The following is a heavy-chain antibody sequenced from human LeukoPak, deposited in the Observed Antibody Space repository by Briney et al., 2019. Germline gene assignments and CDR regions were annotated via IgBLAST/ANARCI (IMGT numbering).Heavy chain of an antibody. V-gene: IGHV3-23*01. D-gene: IGHD2-15*01. Sequence: GGSLRLSCAASGFTFSIYAMTWVRQAPGKGLEWVSTVYGSGVSTYYADSVKGRFTISRDNSKNTLYLQMNSLRAEDTAVYYCAKEWVVATDGVSMGYWGQGTLVTVSS. CDR1: GFTFSIYA. J-gene: IGHJ4*02. CDR2: VYGSGVST. CDR3: AKEWVVATDGVSMGY.